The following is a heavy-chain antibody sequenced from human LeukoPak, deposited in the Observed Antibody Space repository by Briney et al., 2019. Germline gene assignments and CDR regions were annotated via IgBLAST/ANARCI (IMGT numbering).Heavy chain of an antibody. V-gene: IGHV3-15*01. CDR3: TTYYYDSTSDFGY. CDR1: GLTFIKAW. J-gene: IGHJ4*02. CDR2: IKSKTDGGAI. Sequence: PGGSLRLSCAASGLTFIKAWMAWVRQAPGKGLEWVGRIKSKTDGGAIDYAAPVKGRFSISRDDSKNTLFLQMNSPKTEDTAVYYCTTYYYDSTSDFGYWGQGTLVTVSS. D-gene: IGHD3-22*01.